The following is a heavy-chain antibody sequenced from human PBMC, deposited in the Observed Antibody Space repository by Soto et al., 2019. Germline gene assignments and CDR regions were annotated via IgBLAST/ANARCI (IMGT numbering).Heavy chain of an antibody. CDR3: ARIEGQGVFDH. V-gene: IGHV3-53*01. CDR2: SYSGGSI. CDR1: GFSVSDNF. Sequence: EVQLVESGGGSNQPGGSLRLSCAASGFSVSDNFMSWVRQAPGKGLDWVSASYSGGSIYYADSVKGRFTICRDNSKNTVYFQMNRLGAEDTGVYYCARIEGQGVFDHWGQGTLVTVSS. D-gene: IGHD3-16*01. J-gene: IGHJ4*02.